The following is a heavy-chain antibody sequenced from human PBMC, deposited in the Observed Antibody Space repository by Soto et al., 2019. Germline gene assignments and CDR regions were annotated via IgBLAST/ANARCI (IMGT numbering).Heavy chain of an antibody. CDR2: IYPGDSDT. CDR1: GYTFTNYW. V-gene: IGHV5-51*01. Sequence: GESLKISCKGSGYTFTNYWIGWVRQMPGKGLEWMGIIYPGDSDTKYNPSFQGQVTISADKSITTTYLQWSSLKASDTAIYDCAASIFYYGMDVWGQGTTVTAP. J-gene: IGHJ6*02. CDR3: AASIFYYGMDV.